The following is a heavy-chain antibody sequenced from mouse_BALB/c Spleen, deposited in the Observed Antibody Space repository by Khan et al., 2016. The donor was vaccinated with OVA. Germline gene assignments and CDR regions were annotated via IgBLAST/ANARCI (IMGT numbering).Heavy chain of an antibody. V-gene: IGHV1-4*01. Sequence: QVQLQQSGAELARPGASVKLSCKASGYTFTSYTIPWIKLRPGQGLEWIGFIIPSNGYTNYNQKFTDKAPLTADTSSTTVYMHLSSLTSDDSAVYNCVRDGADHRNDGWFAYWGQGTLGTVSA. CDR3: VRDGADHRNDGWFAY. J-gene: IGHJ3*01. CDR2: IIPSNGYT. D-gene: IGHD2-14*01. CDR1: GYTFTSYT.